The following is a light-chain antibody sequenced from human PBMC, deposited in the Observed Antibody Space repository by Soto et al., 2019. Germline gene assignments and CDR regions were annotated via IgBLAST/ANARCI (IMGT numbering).Light chain of an antibody. CDR2: GAS. J-gene: IGKJ1*01. V-gene: IGKV3-20*01. CDR3: QYYGTSPQT. CDR1: QSVSSSA. Sequence: EIVLTQSPGTLSLSPGKRATLSCRASQSVSSSALAWYQQKPGQAPRRLIYGASSRATGIPDRFSGSGSGTDFTLTISRLEPEDFAVYYCQYYGTSPQTFGQGTKVEIK.